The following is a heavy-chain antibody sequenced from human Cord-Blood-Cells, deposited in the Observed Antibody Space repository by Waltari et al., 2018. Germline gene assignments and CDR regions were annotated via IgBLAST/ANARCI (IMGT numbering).Heavy chain of an antibody. CDR3: ARVWNYGIGYFDL. Sequence: QVQLQESGPGLVKPSQTLSLTCTVSGGSISSGGYYWSCIRQHPGKGLEWIGYIYYSGSTYYNPSLKIRFTISVDTSKNQFSLKLSSVTAADTAVYYCARVWNYGIGYFDLWGRGTLVTVSS. V-gene: IGHV4-31*03. J-gene: IGHJ2*01. CDR2: IYYSGST. CDR1: GGSISSGGYY. D-gene: IGHD1-7*01.